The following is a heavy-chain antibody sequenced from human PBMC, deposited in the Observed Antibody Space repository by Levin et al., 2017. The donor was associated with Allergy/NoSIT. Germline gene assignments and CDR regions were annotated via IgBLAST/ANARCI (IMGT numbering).Heavy chain of an antibody. V-gene: IGHV3-74*01. D-gene: IGHD1-7*01. CDR2: VDTDGSNT. CDR3: VRGGMGTALDA. Sequence: HGESLKISCVASGFTFSIHWMHWVRQAPGKGLVWVSRVDTDGSNTNYADSVRGRFTISRDNVKNTLYLQMNSLSAEDTAVYYCVRGGMGTALDAWGQGTLVTVSS. J-gene: IGHJ5*02. CDR1: GFTFSIHW.